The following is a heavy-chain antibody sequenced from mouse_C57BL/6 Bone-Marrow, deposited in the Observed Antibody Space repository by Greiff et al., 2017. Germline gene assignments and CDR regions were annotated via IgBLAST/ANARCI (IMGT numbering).Heavy chain of an antibody. CDR1: EYEFPSHD. J-gene: IGHJ3*01. Sequence: DVKLVESGGGLVQPGESLKLSCESNEYEFPSHDMSWVRKTPEKRLELVAAINSDGGSTYYPDTMERRFIISRDNTKKTLNLQMSGLRSEDTALYYCARQATAWFAYWGQGTLVTVSA. V-gene: IGHV5-2*01. CDR2: INSDGGST. CDR3: ARQATAWFAY.